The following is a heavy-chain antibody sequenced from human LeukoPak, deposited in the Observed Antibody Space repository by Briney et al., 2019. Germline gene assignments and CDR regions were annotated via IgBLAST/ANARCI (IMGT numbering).Heavy chain of an antibody. CDR1: GGSFSGYY. J-gene: IGHJ3*02. CDR2: INHSGST. CDR3: ATANFGVVSLDAFDI. D-gene: IGHD3-3*01. Sequence: PSETLSLTCAVYGGSFSGYYWSWIRQPPGKGLEWTGEINHSGSTNYNPSLKSRVTISVDTSKNQFSLKLSSVTAADTAVYYCATANFGVVSLDAFDIWGQGTMVTVSS. V-gene: IGHV4-34*01.